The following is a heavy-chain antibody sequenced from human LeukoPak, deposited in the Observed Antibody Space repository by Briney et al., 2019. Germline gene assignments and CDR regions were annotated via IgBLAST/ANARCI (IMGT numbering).Heavy chain of an antibody. CDR2: IIPIFGTA. D-gene: IGHD3-16*01. V-gene: IGHV1-69*13. Sequence: SVKVSCKASGNSISNYAVSWVRQAPGQGFEWMGGIIPIFGTADYAQKFQGRVTITADQSTSTTYMALSSLKSEDTATYYCTTRACHAGGCSSSFYYYYGLHFWGQGATVSVSS. CDR1: GNSISNYA. CDR3: TTRACHAGGCSSSFYYYYGLHF. J-gene: IGHJ6*02.